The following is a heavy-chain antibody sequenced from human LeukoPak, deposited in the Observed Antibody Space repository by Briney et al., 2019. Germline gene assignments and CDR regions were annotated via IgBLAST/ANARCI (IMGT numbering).Heavy chain of an antibody. V-gene: IGHV3-30-3*01. CDR3: ARGWALVVPPDY. D-gene: IGHD2-2*01. CDR2: ISYDGSNK. Sequence: GGSLRLSCAASGFTFSSYAMHWVRQAPGKGLEWVAVISYDGSNKYYADSVKGRFTISRDNSKNTLYLQMNSLRAEDTAVYYCARGWALVVPPDYWGQGTLVTVSS. CDR1: GFTFSSYA. J-gene: IGHJ4*02.